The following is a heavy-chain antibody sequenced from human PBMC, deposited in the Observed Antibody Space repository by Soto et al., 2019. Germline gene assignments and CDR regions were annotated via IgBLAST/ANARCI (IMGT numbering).Heavy chain of an antibody. D-gene: IGHD3-22*01. J-gene: IGHJ5*02. CDR1: GGSMSSYY. Sequence: SEALSVNCALAGGSMSSYYWSWIRQPAGKGLEWIGRIYTSGSTNYNPSLKSRVTMSVDTSKNQFSLKLSSVTAADTAVYYCASDDYYDSSGYLAWGQGTLVPVSS. CDR2: IYTSGST. V-gene: IGHV4-4*07. CDR3: ASDDYYDSSGYLA.